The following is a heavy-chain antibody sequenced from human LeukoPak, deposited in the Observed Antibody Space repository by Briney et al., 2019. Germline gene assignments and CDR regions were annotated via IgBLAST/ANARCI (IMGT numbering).Heavy chain of an antibody. V-gene: IGHV1-69*13. CDR3: ARDNRGYSYGKYYFDY. Sequence: SVKVSCKASGGTFSSYAISWERQAPGQGLEWMGGIIPIFGTANYAQKFQGRVTITADESTSTAYMELSSLRSEDTAVYYCARDNRGYSYGKYYFDYWGQGTLVTVSS. D-gene: IGHD5-18*01. CDR2: IIPIFGTA. J-gene: IGHJ4*02. CDR1: GGTFSSYA.